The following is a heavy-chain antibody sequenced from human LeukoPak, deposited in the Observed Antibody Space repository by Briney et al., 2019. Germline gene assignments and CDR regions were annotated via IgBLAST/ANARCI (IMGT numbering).Heavy chain of an antibody. CDR3: ASLDYCSSTSRC. V-gene: IGHV4-34*01. CDR1: GGSFSGYY. Sequence: SETLSLTCAVYGGSFSGYYWSWIRQPPGKGPEWIGEINHSGSTNYNPSLKSRVTISVDTSENQFSLKLSSVTAADTAVYYCASLDYCSSTSRCWGQGTLVTVSS. D-gene: IGHD2-2*01. J-gene: IGHJ4*02. CDR2: INHSGST.